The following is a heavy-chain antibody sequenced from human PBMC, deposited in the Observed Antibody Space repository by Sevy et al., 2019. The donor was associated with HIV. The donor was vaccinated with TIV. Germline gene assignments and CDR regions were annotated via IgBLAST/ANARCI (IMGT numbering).Heavy chain of an antibody. Sequence: GGSLRLSCAASGFTFSKYSMSWVRQPPGKGLEWVSTLSFGCGEINYADSVKGRFTISRENSKSWVYLQMNNLRPGDTAVYYCAREGCTKPHDYWGQGTLVTVSS. CDR2: LSFGCGEI. V-gene: IGHV3-23*01. CDR3: AREGCTKPHDY. D-gene: IGHD2-8*01. CDR1: GFTFSKYS. J-gene: IGHJ4*02.